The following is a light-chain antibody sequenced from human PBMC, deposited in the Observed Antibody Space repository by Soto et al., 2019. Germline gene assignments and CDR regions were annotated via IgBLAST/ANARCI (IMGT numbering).Light chain of an antibody. V-gene: IGKV3-20*01. CDR2: DAS. J-gene: IGKJ1*01. CDR1: QSVSSSY. Sequence: EIVLTQSPGTLSLSPGEIATLSCRASQSVSSSYLAWYQHTPGQPPRLLIYDASKRATGIPARFSGSGSGTDFTLTISRLAPDAFAVYYCQQYGFSLRTFGQGTKVDIK. CDR3: QQYGFSLRT.